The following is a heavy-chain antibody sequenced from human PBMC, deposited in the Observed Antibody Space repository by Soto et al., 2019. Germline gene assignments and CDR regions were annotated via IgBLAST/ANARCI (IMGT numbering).Heavy chain of an antibody. CDR2: IKSKTEGGTT. CDR1: GSTFSKAW. CDR3: TTAAGPTADS. V-gene: IGHV3-15*01. Sequence: HLVESGGGLVEPGGSLRLSCVDSGSTFSKAWMSWVRQAPGKGLEWIGRIKSKTEGGTTQYAAAVKGRFTISRDDSNRTLFLQMTSLESGDTAIYYCTTAAGPTADSWGQGTLVAVS. J-gene: IGHJ4*02. D-gene: IGHD1-26*01.